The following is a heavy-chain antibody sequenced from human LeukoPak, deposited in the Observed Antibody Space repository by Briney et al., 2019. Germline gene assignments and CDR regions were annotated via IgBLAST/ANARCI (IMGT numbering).Heavy chain of an antibody. J-gene: IGHJ4*02. V-gene: IGHV3-49*04. Sequence: TGGSLRLSCTGSGFTFGDYAMSRVRQAPGQGLGWVGFIRTKAYGGTTEYAASVKGRFTISRDDSKSIAYLQMNSLKTEDTAVYYCTRGMGVYWGQGTLVTVSS. CDR3: TRGMGVY. CDR2: IRTKAYGGTT. CDR1: GFTFGDYA. D-gene: IGHD3-16*01.